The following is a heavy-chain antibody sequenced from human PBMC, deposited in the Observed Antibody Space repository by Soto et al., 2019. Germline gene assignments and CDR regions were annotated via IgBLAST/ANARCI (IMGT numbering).Heavy chain of an antibody. CDR2: IWNDGSNN. V-gene: IGHV3-33*01. CDR3: ARRQIPPPTRGAANARGGMDV. Sequence: PGGSLRLSXAASGFTFNNYGMHWVRQAPGKGLEWLAVIWNDGSNNYYVNSVKGRFTISRDNSKNTLYLQMNSLRAEDAAVYYCARRQIPPPTRGAANARGGMDVWGQGTTVTVSS. D-gene: IGHD6-25*01. J-gene: IGHJ6*02. CDR1: GFTFNNYG.